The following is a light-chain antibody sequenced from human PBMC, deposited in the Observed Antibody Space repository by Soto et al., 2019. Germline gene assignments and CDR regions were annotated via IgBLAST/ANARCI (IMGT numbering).Light chain of an antibody. CDR3: AAWDDSLNGLV. J-gene: IGLJ2*01. Sequence: QSVLTQPPSVSGTPGQRVSISCSGSRSNIGINAVDWYHQLPGTAPKVLIYANNQRPSEVPDRFSGSKSGTSASLAINGLQSDDEAHYYCAAWDDSLNGLVFGGGTKLTVL. CDR1: RSNIGINA. V-gene: IGLV1-44*01. CDR2: ANN.